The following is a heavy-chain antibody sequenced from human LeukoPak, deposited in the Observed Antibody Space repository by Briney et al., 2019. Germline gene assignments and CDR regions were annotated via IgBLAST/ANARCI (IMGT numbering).Heavy chain of an antibody. CDR3: ARQIDREVPVDSDH. V-gene: IGHV4-4*07. CDR1: GGSISSYY. D-gene: IGHD2-2*01. Sequence: SETLSLTCTVSGGSISSYYWSWIRQPAGKGLEWIGRIYTSGSTNYNPSLKSRVTMSVDTSKNQFSLKLNSVNAADTAVYYCARQIDREVPVDSDHWGQGTLVTVSS. J-gene: IGHJ4*02. CDR2: IYTSGST.